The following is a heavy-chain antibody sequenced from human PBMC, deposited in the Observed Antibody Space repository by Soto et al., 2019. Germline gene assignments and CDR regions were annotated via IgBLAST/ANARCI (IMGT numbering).Heavy chain of an antibody. CDR3: ARAVVYYDILTGNTRGNWFDP. CDR2: IWYDGSNK. V-gene: IGHV3-33*01. D-gene: IGHD3-9*01. CDR1: GFTFSSYG. Sequence: RGVLRLSCAASGFTFSSYGMHWVRQAPGKGLEWVAVIWYDGSNKYYADSVKGRFTISRDNSKNTLYLQMNSLRAEDTAVYYCARAVVYYDILTGNTRGNWFDPWGQGTLVTVSS. J-gene: IGHJ5*02.